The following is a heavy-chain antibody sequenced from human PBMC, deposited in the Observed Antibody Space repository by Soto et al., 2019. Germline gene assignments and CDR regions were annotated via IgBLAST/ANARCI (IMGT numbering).Heavy chain of an antibody. CDR2: ISPRGSA. CDR1: GGPSSESR. CDR3: ASSDIMDIEVAEHFDN. V-gene: IGHV4-4*07. D-gene: IGHD2-15*01. Sequence: ATLAFSCRVSGGPSSESRWRLVRQPVGKRLGWIGRISPRGSANYNPSLKSRVTMSVDTPKNQFSLKVKSVTAADTVVYYCASSDIMDIEVAEHFDNWGHGILVTVSS. J-gene: IGHJ4*01.